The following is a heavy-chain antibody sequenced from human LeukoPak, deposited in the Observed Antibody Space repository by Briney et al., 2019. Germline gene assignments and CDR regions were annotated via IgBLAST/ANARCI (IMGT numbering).Heavy chain of an antibody. Sequence: TGGSLRLSCGASGFTFSNYGMHWVRQAPGKGLEWVAFIRYDGRNKYYADSVRGRFTFSRDNSKNTLYLQMNSLRPEDSAVYYCAKDNRRWMGFGEFVRSGGGKHMDVWGKGTTVTISS. D-gene: IGHD3-10*01. CDR1: GFTFSNYG. CDR3: AKDNRRWMGFGEFVRSGGGKHMDV. CDR2: IRYDGRNK. V-gene: IGHV3-30*02. J-gene: IGHJ6*03.